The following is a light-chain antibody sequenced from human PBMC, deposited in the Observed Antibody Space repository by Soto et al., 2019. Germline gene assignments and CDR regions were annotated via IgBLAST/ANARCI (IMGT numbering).Light chain of an antibody. V-gene: IGKV1-39*01. CDR1: QSISGF. Sequence: DIPMTQSPSFLSASVGDRVTITCRASQSISGFLNWYQHKPGKAPKLLIYSASTLQSGVPSRFSGSGSGTDFSLTISSLQTEDFAVYYCQQSYSSTWTFGQGTKVEIK. CDR2: SAS. CDR3: QQSYSSTWT. J-gene: IGKJ1*01.